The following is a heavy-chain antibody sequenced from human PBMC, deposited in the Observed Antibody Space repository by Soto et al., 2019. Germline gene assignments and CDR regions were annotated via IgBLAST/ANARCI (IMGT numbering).Heavy chain of an antibody. Sequence: GGSLRLSCAASGFTFSSYAMTWVRQAPGKGLEWVSVIGSNGGSTYYADSVKGRFAISRDNSKNTLYLQMNSLRAEDTAVYYCAKDQVAYGSGLFDYWGQGTLVTVSS. J-gene: IGHJ4*02. V-gene: IGHV3-23*01. CDR3: AKDQVAYGSGLFDY. D-gene: IGHD3-10*01. CDR2: IGSNGGST. CDR1: GFTFSSYA.